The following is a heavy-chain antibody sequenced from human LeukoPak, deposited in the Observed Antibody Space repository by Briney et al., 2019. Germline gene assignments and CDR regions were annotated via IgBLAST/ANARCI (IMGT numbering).Heavy chain of an antibody. CDR1: GFSFSSYE. J-gene: IGHJ5*02. V-gene: IGHV3-48*03. CDR3: THLGWFDP. CDR2: ISSSGSTK. Sequence: GGSLRLSCAASGFSFSSYEMNWVRQAPGKGLEWVSYISSSGSTKYYADSVKGRFTISRDNAKNTLYLQMNSLRAEDTAVYYCTHLGWFDPWGQGTLVTVSS.